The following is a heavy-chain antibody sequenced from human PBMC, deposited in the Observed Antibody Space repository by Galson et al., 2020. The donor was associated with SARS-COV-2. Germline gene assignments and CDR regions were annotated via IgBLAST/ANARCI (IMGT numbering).Heavy chain of an antibody. CDR1: GGTFSSYA. CDR3: AGGGGRIAARLFYYCYMDV. D-gene: IGHD6-6*01. CDR2: IIPIFGTA. Sequence: SVKVSCKASGGTFSSYAISWVRQAPGQGLEWMGGIIPIFGTANYAQKFQGRVTITADESTSTAYMELSSLRSEDTAVYYCAGGGGRIAARLFYYCYMDVWGNGTTVIVSS. J-gene: IGHJ6*03. V-gene: IGHV1-69*13.